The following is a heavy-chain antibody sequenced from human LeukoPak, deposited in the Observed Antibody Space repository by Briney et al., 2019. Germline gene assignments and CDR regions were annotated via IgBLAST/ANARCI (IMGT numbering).Heavy chain of an antibody. V-gene: IGHV4-34*01. CDR2: INHSGST. J-gene: IGHJ3*02. D-gene: IGHD6-19*01. CDR1: GGSFSGYY. CDR3: ARRLYSSGWYGKDGAFDI. Sequence: SETLSLTCAVYGGSFSGYYWSWIRQPPGKGLEWIGEINHSGSTNYNPSLKSRVTISVDTSKNQFSLKLSSVTAADTAVYYCARRLYSSGWYGKDGAFDIWGQGTMVTVSS.